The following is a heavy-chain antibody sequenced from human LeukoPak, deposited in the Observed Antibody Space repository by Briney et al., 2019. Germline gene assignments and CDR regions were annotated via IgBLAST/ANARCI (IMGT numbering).Heavy chain of an antibody. D-gene: IGHD2-21*02. V-gene: IGHV4-34*01. CDR1: RVSSYDYY. CDR2: INHSGYT. J-gene: IGHJ4*02. CDR3: TRMTAGHDY. Sequence: ETLSLTSAHSRVSSYDYYWSSVRQTPGKGLERIGEINHSGYTNDSPSLKSRVTHSIDTSRKQFSLNLRSVTVADTGIYYCTRMTAGHDYWGQGTLVTVSS.